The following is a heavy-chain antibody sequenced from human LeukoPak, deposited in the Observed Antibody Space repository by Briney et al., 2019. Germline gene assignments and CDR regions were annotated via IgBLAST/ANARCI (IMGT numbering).Heavy chain of an antibody. D-gene: IGHD6-13*01. CDR3: AREGIAANWFDP. V-gene: IGHV1-18*01. CDR2: ISAYNGNT. J-gene: IGHJ5*02. Sequence: GASVKVSCKASGYTFTSYGISWVRQAPGQGLEWMGWISAYNGNTNYAQKLQGRVTMTRDTSISTAYMELSRLRSDDTAVYYCAREGIAANWFDPWGQGTLVTVSS. CDR1: GYTFTSYG.